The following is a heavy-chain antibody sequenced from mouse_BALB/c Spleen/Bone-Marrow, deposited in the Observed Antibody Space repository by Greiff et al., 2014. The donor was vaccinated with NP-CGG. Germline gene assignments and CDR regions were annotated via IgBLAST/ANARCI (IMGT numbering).Heavy chain of an antibody. J-gene: IGHJ1*01. CDR3: ARDRMNKVYWYFDV. CDR2: ISNKANGYTT. V-gene: IGHV7-3*02. D-gene: IGHD5-2*01. CDR1: GFTFTDYY. Sequence: EVQLVEPGGGLVQPGGSLRFSCATSGFTFTDYYMSWVRQPPGRALEWLGFISNKANGYTTEYSESVKGRITISRDNAQSILYLQMNTLRAEDSATYYCARDRMNKVYWYFDVWGAGTTVTVSS.